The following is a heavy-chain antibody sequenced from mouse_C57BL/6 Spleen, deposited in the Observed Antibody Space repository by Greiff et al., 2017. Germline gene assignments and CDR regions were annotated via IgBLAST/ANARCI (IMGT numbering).Heavy chain of an antibody. J-gene: IGHJ4*01. CDR2: IDPEDGDT. Sequence: VQLQQSGAELVKPGASVKLSCTASGFNIKDYYMHWVKQRTEQGLEWIGRIDPEDGDTKYDPKFQGKATITADTSSNAAYLQLSSLTSEDTAVYYGAGSGRWLGLLDYWGQGTSVTVSS. D-gene: IGHD2-3*01. V-gene: IGHV14-2*01. CDR3: AGSGRWLGLLDY. CDR1: GFNIKDYY.